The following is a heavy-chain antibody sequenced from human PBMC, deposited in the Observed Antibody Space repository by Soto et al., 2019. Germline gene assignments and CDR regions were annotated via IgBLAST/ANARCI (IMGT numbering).Heavy chain of an antibody. CDR1: RGSVSSSNW. V-gene: IGHV4-4*02. D-gene: IGHD3-16*01. Sequence: SETLSLTCAVSRGSVSSSNWWSGVRQHPGKGLEWIGETYHSGSTKYNPSLRSRVTISVDQSKTQSPLKLSSVPAADTAVYSCARSVGYIWGSYPAYWGQGTLATVSP. CDR3: ARSVGYIWGSYPAY. CDR2: TYHSGST. J-gene: IGHJ4*02.